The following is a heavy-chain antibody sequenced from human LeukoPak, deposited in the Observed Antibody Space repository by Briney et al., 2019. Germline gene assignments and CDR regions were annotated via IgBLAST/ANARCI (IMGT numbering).Heavy chain of an antibody. D-gene: IGHD1-26*01. CDR1: GYTFTGYY. V-gene: IGHV1-2*04. CDR3: ASRGVRDSAFDI. J-gene: IGHJ3*02. CDR2: INPNSGGT. Sequence: ASVKVSCKASGYTFTGYYMHWVRQAPGQGLEWMGWINPNSGGTNYAQKFQGWVTMTRDTSISTAYMELSRLRSEDTAVYYCASRGVRDSAFDIWGQGTMVTVSS.